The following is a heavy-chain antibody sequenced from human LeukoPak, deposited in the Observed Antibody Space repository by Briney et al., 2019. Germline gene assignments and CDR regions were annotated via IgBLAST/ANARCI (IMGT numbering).Heavy chain of an antibody. CDR2: TRYDGSNK. D-gene: IGHD1-26*01. Sequence: GGSLRLSCAASGFTFSSYGMHWVRQAPGKGLEWVAFTRYDGSNKYYADSVKGRFTISRDNSKNTLYLQMNSLRAEDTAVYYCARDPRLIVGATTGAFDIWGQGTMVTVSS. CDR3: ARDPRLIVGATTGAFDI. V-gene: IGHV3-30*02. J-gene: IGHJ3*02. CDR1: GFTFSSYG.